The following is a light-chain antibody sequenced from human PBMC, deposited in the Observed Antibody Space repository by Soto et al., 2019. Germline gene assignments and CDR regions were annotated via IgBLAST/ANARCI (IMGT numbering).Light chain of an antibody. CDR2: AAS. CDR3: QQSYSTPRT. CDR1: QSISSY. V-gene: IGKV1-39*01. Sequence: DIQMTQSPSSLSASVGDRVTITCRASQSISSYLNWYQQKPGKAPKLLIYAASSLKSGVPSRFIGGCSATDFTITISSRLQEDSVTYYCQQSYSTPRTFGRGTKVEIK. J-gene: IGKJ1*01.